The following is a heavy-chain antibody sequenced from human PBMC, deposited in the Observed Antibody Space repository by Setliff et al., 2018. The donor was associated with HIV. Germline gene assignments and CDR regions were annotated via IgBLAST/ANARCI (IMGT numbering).Heavy chain of an antibody. J-gene: IGHJ5*02. D-gene: IGHD6-19*01. CDR3: ARRTYGSGRSDP. Sequence: SETLSLTCTVSGDSIRGYYWSWIRQPAGEGLERIGQIHTSGSTNYNPSLKSRVTISIDTSNNQFSLQLSSVTAADTAVYYCARRTYGSGRSDPWGQGTLVTVSS. V-gene: IGHV4-4*07. CDR2: IHTSGST. CDR1: GDSIRGYY.